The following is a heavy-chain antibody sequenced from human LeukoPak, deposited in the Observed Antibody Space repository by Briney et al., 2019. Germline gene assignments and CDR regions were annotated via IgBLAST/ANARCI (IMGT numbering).Heavy chain of an antibody. D-gene: IGHD6-13*01. Sequence: PGGSLRLSCAASGFAFSDYYMSWVRQAPGKELEWVSAISGSGGSTYYADSVKGRFTISRDNSKNTLYLQMNSLRAEDTAVYYCAKDLFPGIAAAATGYFDYWGQGTLVTVSS. CDR3: AKDLFPGIAAAATGYFDY. V-gene: IGHV3-23*01. J-gene: IGHJ4*02. CDR2: ISGSGGST. CDR1: GFAFSDYY.